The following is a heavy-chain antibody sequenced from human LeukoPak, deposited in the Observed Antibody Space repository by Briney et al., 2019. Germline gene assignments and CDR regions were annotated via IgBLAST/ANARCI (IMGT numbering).Heavy chain of an antibody. D-gene: IGHD6-6*01. Sequence: PSETLSLTCTVSGGSISSYYWSWIRQPPGKGLEWIGEINHSGSTNYNPSLKSRVTISVDTSKNQFSLKLSSVTAADTAVYYCARGVPGYSSSSSYYYYYMDVWGKGTTVTVSS. CDR1: GGSISSYY. V-gene: IGHV4-34*01. J-gene: IGHJ6*03. CDR3: ARGVPGYSSSSSYYYYYMDV. CDR2: INHSGST.